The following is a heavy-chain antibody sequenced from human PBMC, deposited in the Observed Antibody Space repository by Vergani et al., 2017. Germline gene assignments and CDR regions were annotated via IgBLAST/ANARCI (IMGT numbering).Heavy chain of an antibody. V-gene: IGHV3-21*04. CDR2: ISSSSSYI. CDR3: ASRRPDYYFDY. J-gene: IGHJ4*02. Sequence: APGKGLEWVSSISSSSSYIYYADSVKGRFTISRDNAKNSLYLQMNSLRAADTAVYYCASRRPDYYFDYWGQGTLVTVSS.